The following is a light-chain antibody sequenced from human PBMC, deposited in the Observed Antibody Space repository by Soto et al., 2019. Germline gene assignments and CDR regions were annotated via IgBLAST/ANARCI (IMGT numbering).Light chain of an antibody. V-gene: IGLV4-69*01. J-gene: IGLJ3*02. CDR3: QSWGTGIWV. CDR1: SGHSSYA. Sequence: QAVVTQSPSASASLGASVKLTCTLSSGHSSYAIAWHQQQPEKGPRYLMKLNSDGSHSKGDGIPDRFSGSSSGAERYLTISSLQSEDEADYYCQSWGTGIWVFGGGTKLTLL. CDR2: LNSDGSH.